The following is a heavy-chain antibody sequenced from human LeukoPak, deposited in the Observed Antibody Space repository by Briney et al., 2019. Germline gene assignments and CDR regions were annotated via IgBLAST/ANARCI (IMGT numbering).Heavy chain of an antibody. J-gene: IGHJ4*02. Sequence: SETLSLTCTVSGGSVSSGSYYWSWIRQPPGKGLEWIGYIYYSGSTNYNPSLKSRVTISVDTSKNQFSLKLSSVTAADTAVYYCARMQRDGYKPPFDYRGQGTLVTVSS. CDR1: GGSVSSGSYY. D-gene: IGHD5-24*01. CDR2: IYYSGST. CDR3: ARMQRDGYKPPFDY. V-gene: IGHV4-61*01.